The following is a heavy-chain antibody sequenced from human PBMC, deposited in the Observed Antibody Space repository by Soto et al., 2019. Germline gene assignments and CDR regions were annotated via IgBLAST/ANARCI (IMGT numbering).Heavy chain of an antibody. CDR1: GGTFSSYA. V-gene: IGHV1-69*13. D-gene: IGHD3-9*01. Sequence: SVKVSCKASGGTFSSYAISWVRQAPGQGLEWMGGIIPIFGTANYAQKFQGRVTITADESTSTAYMELSSLRSEDTAVYYCAREGRGYDILTGYSTLVLLYYGMDVWGQGTTVTVSS. CDR2: IIPIFGTA. J-gene: IGHJ6*02. CDR3: AREGRGYDILTGYSTLVLLYYGMDV.